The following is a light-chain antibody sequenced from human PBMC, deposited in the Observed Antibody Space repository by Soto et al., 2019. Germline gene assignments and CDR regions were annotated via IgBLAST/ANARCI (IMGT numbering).Light chain of an antibody. CDR2: SAS. CDR1: QSISSW. CDR3: QHYNSYSEA. J-gene: IGKJ1*01. V-gene: IGKV1-5*01. Sequence: DIQMTQSPSTLSASVGDRVTITCRASQSISSWLAWYQQKPGKAPDLLIYSASTLQSGVPSRFSGSGSGTDFTLTISSLQPDDFATYYCQHYNSYSEAFGQGTKVDIK.